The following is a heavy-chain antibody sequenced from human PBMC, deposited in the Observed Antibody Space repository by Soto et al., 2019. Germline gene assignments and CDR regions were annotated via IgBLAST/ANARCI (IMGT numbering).Heavy chain of an antibody. J-gene: IGHJ4*02. V-gene: IGHV3-9*01. CDR3: AKDKMGSTGFDY. CDR1: GFTFDDYA. D-gene: IGHD1-26*01. CDR2: ISWNSGSI. Sequence: EVPLVESGGGLVQPGRSLRLSCAASGFTFDDYAMHWVRQAPGKGLEWVSGISWNSGSIGYADSVKGRFTISRDNAKNSLYLQMNSLRAEDTALYYCAKDKMGSTGFDYWGQGTLVTVSS.